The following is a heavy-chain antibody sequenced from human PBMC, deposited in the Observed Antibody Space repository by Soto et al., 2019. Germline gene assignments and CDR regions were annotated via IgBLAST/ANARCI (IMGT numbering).Heavy chain of an antibody. CDR3: ARDRALEWFPWFDP. CDR1: GGSISSFY. Sequence: PSETLSLTLTVSGGSISSFYWSWVREPPGKGLEWIGYIYYSGSTNYNPSLKSRVTISVDTSKNQFSLKLSSVTAADTAVYYCARDRALEWFPWFDPWGQGTLVTVSS. V-gene: IGHV4-59*01. CDR2: IYYSGST. J-gene: IGHJ5*02. D-gene: IGHD3-3*01.